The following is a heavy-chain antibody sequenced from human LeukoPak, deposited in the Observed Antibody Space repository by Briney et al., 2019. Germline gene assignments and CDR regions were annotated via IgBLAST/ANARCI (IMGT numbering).Heavy chain of an antibody. V-gene: IGHV3-48*01. CDR1: GFTFSSYS. J-gene: IGHJ6*03. Sequence: GGSLRLSCAASGFTFSSYSMNWVRQAPGKGLEWVSYISSSSSTIYYADSVKGRFTISRDNAKNSLYLQMNSLRAEDTAVYYCGRECGGTGPVYYYYYYMDVWGKGTTVTVSS. D-gene: IGHD2-15*01. CDR2: ISSSSSTI. CDR3: GRECGGTGPVYYYYYYMDV.